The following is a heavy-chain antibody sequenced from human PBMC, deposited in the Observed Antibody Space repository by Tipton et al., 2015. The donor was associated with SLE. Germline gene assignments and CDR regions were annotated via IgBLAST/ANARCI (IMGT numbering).Heavy chain of an antibody. CDR3: AKGGASSQWFDP. CDR2: ISYSGGT. V-gene: IGHV4-59*01. CDR1: GGSISSNY. Sequence: TLSLTCSVSGGSISSNYWIWIRQPPGKGLEWIGYISYSGGTNYNPSLKSRVTISVDTAKNQFSLKLSSVTAADTAVYYCAKGGASSQWFDPWGQGTLVTVSS. J-gene: IGHJ5*02. D-gene: IGHD6-6*01.